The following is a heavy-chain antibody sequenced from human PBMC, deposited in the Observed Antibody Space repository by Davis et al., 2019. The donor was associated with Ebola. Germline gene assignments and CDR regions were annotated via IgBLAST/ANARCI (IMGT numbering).Heavy chain of an antibody. V-gene: IGHV1-2*02. Sequence: ASVTVSCKASRYTFIGHFLHRLRQAPGQGLEWMGWINPNICDTKFLQKFQGRVTVTRDTSISTVYMELSRLRSDDTAVYYCARGSGFWNGYFMAYFHFWGQGALVTVSS. D-gene: IGHD3-3*01. J-gene: IGHJ4*02. CDR2: INPNICDT. CDR3: ARGSGFWNGYFMAYFHF. CDR1: RYTFIGHF.